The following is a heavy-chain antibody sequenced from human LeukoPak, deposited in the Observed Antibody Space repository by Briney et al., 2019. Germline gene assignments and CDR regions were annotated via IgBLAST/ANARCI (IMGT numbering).Heavy chain of an antibody. J-gene: IGHJ4*02. CDR2: ISAYNGNT. CDR3: ARDPMYSSGLPPDY. D-gene: IGHD6-19*01. Sequence: ASVKVSCKVSGYTFTSYGISWVRQAPGQGLEWMGWISAYNGNTNYAQKLQGRVTMTTDTSTSTAYMELRSLRSDDTAVYYCARDPMYSSGLPPDYWGQGTLVTVSS. V-gene: IGHV1-18*01. CDR1: GYTFTSYG.